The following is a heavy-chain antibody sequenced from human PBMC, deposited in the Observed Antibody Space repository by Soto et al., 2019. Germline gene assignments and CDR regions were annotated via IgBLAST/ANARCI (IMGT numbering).Heavy chain of an antibody. CDR2: INPNSGGT. CDR1: GYTFTGYY. Sequence: ASVKVSCTASGYTFTGYYMHCVRQAPGQGLEWMGWINPNSGGTNYAQKFQGWVTMTRDTSISTAYMELSRLRSGDTAVYYCARIRSSYCSSTSCHNDAFDIWGQGTMVTVSS. D-gene: IGHD2-2*02. V-gene: IGHV1-2*04. CDR3: ARIRSSYCSSTSCHNDAFDI. J-gene: IGHJ3*02.